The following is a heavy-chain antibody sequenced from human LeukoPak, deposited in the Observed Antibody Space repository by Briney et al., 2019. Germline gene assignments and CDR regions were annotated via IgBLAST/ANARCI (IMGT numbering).Heavy chain of an antibody. CDR1: GFTFSSYS. J-gene: IGHJ6*02. CDR3: ARDRTTGPASYYYGMDV. V-gene: IGHV3-21*01. D-gene: IGHD1-1*01. CDR2: ISSSSSYI. Sequence: GGSLRLSCAASGFTFSSYSMNWVRQAPGKGLEWVSSISSSSSYIYYADSVKGRFTISRDNDKNSLYLQMNSLRAEDTAVYYCARDRTTGPASYYYGMDVWGQGTTVTVSS.